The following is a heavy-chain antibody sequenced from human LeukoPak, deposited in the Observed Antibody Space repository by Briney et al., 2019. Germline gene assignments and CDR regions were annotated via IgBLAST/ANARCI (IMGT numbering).Heavy chain of an antibody. Sequence: ASVKDSCKASGYTFTGYYMHWVRQAPGQGLEWMGWINPNSGGTNYAQKFQGRVTMTRDTSISTAYMELSRLRSDDTAVYYCARGAYSSSAWFDPWGQGTLVTVSS. CDR3: ARGAYSSSAWFDP. D-gene: IGHD6-6*01. CDR2: INPNSGGT. J-gene: IGHJ5*02. CDR1: GYTFTGYY. V-gene: IGHV1-2*02.